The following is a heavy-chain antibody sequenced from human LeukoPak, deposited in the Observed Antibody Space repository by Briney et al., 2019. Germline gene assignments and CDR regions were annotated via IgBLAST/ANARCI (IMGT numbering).Heavy chain of an antibody. J-gene: IGHJ4*02. CDR2: IGNGGSRT. D-gene: IGHD3-10*01. Sequence: PGGSLRLSCVASGFTFSISWMHWVRQAPGKVLVWVSRIGNGGSRTSYADSVKGRFTISRDNAKNTLYMQMNSLRVEDTAVYYCVVPVTYFSDSGAYGPWTRWGQGTLVTVSS. V-gene: IGHV3-74*01. CDR1: GFTFSISW. CDR3: VVPVTYFSDSGAYGPWTR.